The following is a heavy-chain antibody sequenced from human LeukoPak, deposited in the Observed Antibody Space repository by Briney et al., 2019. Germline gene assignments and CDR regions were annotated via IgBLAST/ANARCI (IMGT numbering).Heavy chain of an antibody. CDR3: ARDQFGKGNWFDP. CDR1: GFTFSSYS. CDR2: INSGSDYI. V-gene: IGHV3-21*01. D-gene: IGHD3-10*01. Sequence: GGSLRLSCAASGFTFSSYSMTWVRQAPGKGLEWVSPINSGSDYILYADSVKGRFTISRDNAKNSLYLQMSSLRAEDTAVYYCARDQFGKGNWFDPWGQGTLVTVSS. J-gene: IGHJ5*02.